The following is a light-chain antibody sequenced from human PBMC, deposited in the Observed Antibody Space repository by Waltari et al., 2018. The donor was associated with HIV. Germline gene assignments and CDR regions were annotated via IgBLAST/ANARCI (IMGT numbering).Light chain of an antibody. J-gene: IGLJ1*01. Sequence: QSVLTQRPSASGTPGQRVTLSCSGRSSNIGRKTVNWYQQLPGTAPKLLIYYNNQRPSGVPDRFSGSKSGTSASLAISGLPAEDAADYYCAAWARSLNGPVFGTGTKVTVL. CDR2: YNN. V-gene: IGLV1-44*01. CDR3: AAWARSLNGPV. CDR1: SSNIGRKT.